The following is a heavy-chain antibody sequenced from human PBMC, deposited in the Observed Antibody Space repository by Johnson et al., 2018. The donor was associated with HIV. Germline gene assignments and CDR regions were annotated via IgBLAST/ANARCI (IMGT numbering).Heavy chain of an antibody. J-gene: IGHJ3*02. CDR1: GFDFSSYA. D-gene: IGHD1-1*01. CDR2: IRGSGGTT. Sequence: VQLVESGGGLVQPGGSLRLSCTTYGFDFSSYALTWVRQAPGKGLEWVSSIRGSGGTTYYADSVKGRFAISRDNSGNTLFLQMHTLRAEDTAVYYCAEDMTTAIGAFDIWGQGTTVTVSS. CDR3: AEDMTTAIGAFDI. V-gene: IGHV3-23*04.